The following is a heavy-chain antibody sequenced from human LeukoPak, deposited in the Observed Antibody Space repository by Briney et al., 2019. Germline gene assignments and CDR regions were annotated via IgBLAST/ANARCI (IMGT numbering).Heavy chain of an antibody. CDR1: GGSISSYY. CDR3: ARPSRDGYRYTFDY. J-gene: IGHJ4*02. V-gene: IGHV4-59*07. CDR2: FYYSGST. D-gene: IGHD5-24*01. Sequence: SDTLSLTCTVWGGSISSYYWSCLRHPPGKGLVWLGYFYYSGSTNYSPSLKRRVSISVGTPKDQFALRLSSVATADTAGYYWARPSRDGYRYTFDYWGQGSLVTVSS.